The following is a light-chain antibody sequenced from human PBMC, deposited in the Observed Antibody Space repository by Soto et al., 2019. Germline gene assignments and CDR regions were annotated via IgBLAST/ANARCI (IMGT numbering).Light chain of an antibody. CDR1: ESIRTW. CDR3: QHYNNYPET. J-gene: IGKJ1*01. Sequence: DYKITLSPSPMSATIGDSVTITCRASESIRTWLAWYQHKPGKAPKFLIYDASSLESGVPSRFSGSGSGTEFTLTISNLQPDDFATYFCQHYNNYPETFGQGTKVDVK. V-gene: IGKV1-5*01. CDR2: DAS.